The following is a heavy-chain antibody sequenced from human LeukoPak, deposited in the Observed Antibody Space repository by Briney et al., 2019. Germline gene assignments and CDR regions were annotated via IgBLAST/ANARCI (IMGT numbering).Heavy chain of an antibody. CDR1: GGSISSSSYY. Sequence: SETLSLTCTVSGGSISSSSYYWGWIRQPPGKGLEWIGSIYYSGSTYYNPSLKSRVTISVDTSKNQFSLKLSSVTAADTAVYYCARRDSSGWCPSKFDYWGQGTLVTVSS. CDR2: IYYSGST. D-gene: IGHD6-19*01. V-gene: IGHV4-39*01. CDR3: ARRDSSGWCPSKFDY. J-gene: IGHJ4*02.